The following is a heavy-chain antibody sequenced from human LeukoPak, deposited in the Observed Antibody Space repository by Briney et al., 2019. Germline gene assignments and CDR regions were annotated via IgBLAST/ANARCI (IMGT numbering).Heavy chain of an antibody. D-gene: IGHD2-15*01. V-gene: IGHV3-74*01. CDR3: ASLCSGGRCYYYYMDV. J-gene: IGHJ6*03. CDR2: INTDGSST. CDR1: GFTFSSYW. Sequence: GGSLRLSCAASGFTFSSYWMHWVRQAPGKGLVWVSRINTDGSSTSYADSVKGRFTISRDNAKNTLYLQMNSLRAEDTAVYYCASLCSGGRCYYYYMDVWGKGTTVTVSS.